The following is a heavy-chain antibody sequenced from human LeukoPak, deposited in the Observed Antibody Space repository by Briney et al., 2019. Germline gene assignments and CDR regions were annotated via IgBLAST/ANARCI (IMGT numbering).Heavy chain of an antibody. V-gene: IGHV3-11*01. CDR1: GFTFSDYY. Sequence: GGSLRLSCAASGFTFSDYYMSWIRQAPGKGLEWVSYISSSGSTIYYADSVKGRFTISRDNAKNSLYLQMNSLRAEDTAVYYCARDIYYYDSSGYYFPGGSDYWGQGTLVTVSS. D-gene: IGHD3-22*01. CDR2: ISSSGSTI. J-gene: IGHJ4*02. CDR3: ARDIYYYDSSGYYFPGGSDY.